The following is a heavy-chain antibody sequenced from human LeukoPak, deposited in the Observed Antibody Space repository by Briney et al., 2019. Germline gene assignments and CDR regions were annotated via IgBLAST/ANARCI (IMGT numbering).Heavy chain of an antibody. CDR3: ARAIAAAGIYAFDI. CDR1: GGSISSYY. J-gene: IGHJ3*02. V-gene: IGHV4-59*01. D-gene: IGHD6-13*01. CDR2: IYYSGST. Sequence: SETLSLTCTVSGGSISSYYWSWIRQPPGKGLEWIGCIYYSGSTNYNPSLKSRVTISVDTSKNQFSLKLSSVTAADTAVYYCARAIAAAGIYAFDIWGQGTMVTVSS.